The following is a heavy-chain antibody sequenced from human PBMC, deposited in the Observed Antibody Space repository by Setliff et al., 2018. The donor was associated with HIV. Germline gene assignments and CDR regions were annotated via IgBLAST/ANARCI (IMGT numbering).Heavy chain of an antibody. Sequence: PGGSLRLSCAVSGFTFRTYWMSWVRQTPGKGLEWVANIKPDGSEKYYVDSVKGRFAISRDNAKNSLSLQMSSLRADDTAVYYCARDYYGGFGDYDFGDYFDYWGQGALVTVSS. CDR1: GFTFRTYW. J-gene: IGHJ4*02. CDR2: IKPDGSEK. CDR3: ARDYYGGFGDYDFGDYFDY. D-gene: IGHD4-17*01. V-gene: IGHV3-7*03.